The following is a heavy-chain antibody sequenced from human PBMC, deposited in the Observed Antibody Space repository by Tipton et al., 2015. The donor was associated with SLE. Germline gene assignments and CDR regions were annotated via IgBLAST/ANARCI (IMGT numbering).Heavy chain of an antibody. CDR3: VRVEGAYDQYYFDS. Sequence: TLSLTCTVSGGSISRYYWSWIRQSPEKGLEWIRYIYYSGSTKYNPSLESRVTISVDTSKNQFSLKLSSVTVADTAVYYCVRVEGAYDQYYFDSWGQGTLVTVSS. CDR2: IYYSGST. CDR1: GGSISRYY. J-gene: IGHJ4*02. D-gene: IGHD5-12*01. V-gene: IGHV4-59*01.